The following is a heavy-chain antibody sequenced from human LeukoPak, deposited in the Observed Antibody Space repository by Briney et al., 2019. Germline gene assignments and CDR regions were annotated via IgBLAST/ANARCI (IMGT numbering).Heavy chain of an antibody. CDR3: ARVTYYDSSGYYGYFDY. V-gene: IGHV4-39*07. CDR1: GGSISSSSYY. CDR2: IYHSGST. D-gene: IGHD3-22*01. Sequence: PSETLSLTCTVSGGSISSSSYYWGWIRQPPGKGLEWIGEIYHSGSTNYNPSLKSRVTISVDKSKNQFSLKLSSVTAADTAVYYCARVTYYDSSGYYGYFDYWGQGTLVTVSS. J-gene: IGHJ4*02.